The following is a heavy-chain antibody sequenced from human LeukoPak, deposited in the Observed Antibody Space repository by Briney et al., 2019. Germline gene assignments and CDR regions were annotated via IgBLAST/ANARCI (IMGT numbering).Heavy chain of an antibody. CDR1: GGPFSGYY. J-gene: IGHJ5*02. V-gene: IGHV4-34*01. D-gene: IGHD1-14*01. CDR3: ARETRSHNWFDP. Sequence: SETLSLTCAVYGGPFSGYYWSWIRRPPGRGLEWIGEINHSGSTNYNPSLKSRVTISVDTSKNQFSLKLSSVTAADTAVYYCARETRSHNWFDPWGQGTLVTVSS. CDR2: INHSGST.